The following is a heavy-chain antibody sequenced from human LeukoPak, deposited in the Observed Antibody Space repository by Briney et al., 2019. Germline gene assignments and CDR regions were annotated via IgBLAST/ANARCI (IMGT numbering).Heavy chain of an antibody. Sequence: GESLKISCKASGYSFTFTKNWIGWVRQVPGKGLEWMGIIYPVDSDTRYNPSFQGQVTISADKSISTAHLQWSSLRASDTVMYYCAIYSDTYYFDFWGQGTLVTVSS. D-gene: IGHD1-26*01. J-gene: IGHJ4*02. CDR1: GYSFTFTKNW. V-gene: IGHV5-51*01. CDR3: AIYSDTYYFDF. CDR2: IYPVDSDT.